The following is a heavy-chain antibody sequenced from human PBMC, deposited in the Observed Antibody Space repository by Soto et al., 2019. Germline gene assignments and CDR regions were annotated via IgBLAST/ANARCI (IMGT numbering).Heavy chain of an antibody. V-gene: IGHV4-31*03. CDR1: GGSISSGGYY. CDR2: IYYSGST. J-gene: IGHJ6*02. CDR3: ARDDGGGRYYYGMDV. D-gene: IGHD2-15*01. Sequence: QVQLQESGPGLVKPSQTLSLTCTVSGGSISSGGYYWSWIRQHPGKGLEWIGYIYYSGSTYYNPSLKSRVTISVDTSKNQVALKLSSGTAADTAVYYCARDDGGGRYYYGMDVWGQGTTVTVSS.